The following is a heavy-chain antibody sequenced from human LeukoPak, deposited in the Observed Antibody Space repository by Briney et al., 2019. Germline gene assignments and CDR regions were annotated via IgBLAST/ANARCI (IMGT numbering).Heavy chain of an antibody. CDR3: ARGSTLYYDILTGYYTPGPFDI. J-gene: IGHJ3*02. Sequence: PSETLSLTCTVSGGSVSSAGYYWSWIRQPPGKGLEFIGYIHYSGSTNYNPSLKSRVTISVDTSKNQFSLKLSSVTAEDTAVYYCARGSTLYYDILTGYYTPGPFDIWGQGTMFTVSS. CDR1: GGSVSSAGYY. D-gene: IGHD3-9*01. CDR2: IHYSGST. V-gene: IGHV4-61*08.